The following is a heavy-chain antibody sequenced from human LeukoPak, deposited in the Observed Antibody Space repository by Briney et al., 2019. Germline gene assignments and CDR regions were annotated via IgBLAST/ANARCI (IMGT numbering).Heavy chain of an antibody. CDR1: GFTFTMFG. CDR3: ARTYDFGRGPPGDAFDN. CDR2: IDARSGIV. V-gene: IGHV3-48*01. J-gene: IGHJ3*02. D-gene: IGHD3-3*01. Sequence: GGSLRLSCAASGFTFTMFGMNWVRQAPGKGLEWVSYIDARSGIVYYADSVQGRFTISRDDAKDSVFLQMNSLRVDDTAVYYCARTYDFGRGPPGDAFDNWGQGTLDTVPS.